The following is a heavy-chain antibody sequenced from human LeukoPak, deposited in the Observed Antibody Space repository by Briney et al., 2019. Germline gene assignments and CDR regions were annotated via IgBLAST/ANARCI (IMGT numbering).Heavy chain of an antibody. J-gene: IGHJ4*02. V-gene: IGHV3-23*01. Sequence: GGSLRLSCAASGFTFSSYAMSWVRQAPGKGLEWVSAISGSGGSTYYADSVKGRFTISRDNSKNTLYLQMNSLRAEDTAVYYCAKDRQRFLEWLGYFDYWGQGTLVTVSS. CDR2: ISGSGGST. CDR3: AKDRQRFLEWLGYFDY. CDR1: GFTFSSYA. D-gene: IGHD3-3*01.